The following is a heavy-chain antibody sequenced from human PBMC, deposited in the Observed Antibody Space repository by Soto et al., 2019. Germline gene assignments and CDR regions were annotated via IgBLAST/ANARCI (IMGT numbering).Heavy chain of an antibody. CDR2: IYYSGST. D-gene: IGHD2-21*02. Sequence: QLQLQESGPGLVKPSETLSLTCTVSGGSISSSSYYWGWIRQPPGKGLEWIGSIYYSGSTYYNPSLKSRVTISVDTSKNQFSLKLSSVTAADTAVYYCARRRLYCGGDCHGPPAGWFDPWGQGTLVTVSS. V-gene: IGHV4-39*01. CDR3: ARRRLYCGGDCHGPPAGWFDP. CDR1: GGSISSSSYY. J-gene: IGHJ5*02.